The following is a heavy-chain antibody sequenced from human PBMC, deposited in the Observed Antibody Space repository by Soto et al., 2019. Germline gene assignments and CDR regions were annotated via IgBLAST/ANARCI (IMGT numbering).Heavy chain of an antibody. CDR3: TRRMIQLGFGGGDAFDI. CDR1: GFTFGDYA. J-gene: IGHJ3*02. CDR2: IRSKAYGGTT. D-gene: IGHD5-18*01. Sequence: GGSLRLSCTASGFTFGDYAMSWFRQAPGKGLEWVGFIRSKAYGGTTEYAASVKGRFTISRDDSKSIAYLQMNSLKTEDTAVYYWTRRMIQLGFGGGDAFDIWGQGTMVTVSS. V-gene: IGHV3-49*03.